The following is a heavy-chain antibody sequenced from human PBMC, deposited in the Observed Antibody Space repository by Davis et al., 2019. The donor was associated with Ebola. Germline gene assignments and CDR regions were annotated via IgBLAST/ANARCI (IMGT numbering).Heavy chain of an antibody. Sequence: GESLKIPCAAPGFTFSSYAMSWVRQALGKGLEWVSAISGSGGSTYYADSVKGRFTISRDNSKNTLYLQMNSLRAEDTAVYYCAKDGVTTGYGMDVWGQGTTVTVSS. CDR1: GFTFSSYA. D-gene: IGHD3-22*01. CDR3: AKDGVTTGYGMDV. CDR2: ISGSGGST. J-gene: IGHJ6*02. V-gene: IGHV3-23*01.